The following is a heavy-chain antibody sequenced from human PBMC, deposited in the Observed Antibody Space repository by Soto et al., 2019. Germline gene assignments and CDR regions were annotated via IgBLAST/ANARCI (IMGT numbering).Heavy chain of an antibody. V-gene: IGHV4-34*01. CDR3: ARGRNYYDSSGYYYYYYGMDV. J-gene: IGHJ6*02. D-gene: IGHD3-22*01. CDR1: GGSFSGYY. CDR2: INHSGSP. Sequence: SETLSLTCAVYGGSFSGYYWSWIRQPPGKGLEWIGEINHSGSPNYNPSLKSRVTISVDTSKNQFSLKLSSVTAADTAVYYCARGRNYYDSSGYYYYYYGMDVWGQGTTVTVSS.